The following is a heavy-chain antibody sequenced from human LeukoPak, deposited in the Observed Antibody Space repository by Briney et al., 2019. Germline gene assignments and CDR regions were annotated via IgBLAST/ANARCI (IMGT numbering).Heavy chain of an antibody. V-gene: IGHV1-58*02. Sequence: SVKVSCKASGFTFTSSAMQWVRQARGQRLEWIGWIVVGSGNTNYAQKFQERVTITRDMSTSTAYMELSSLRSEDTAVYYCAAGGGYYDSSGYRMSPLDYWGQGTLVTVSS. CDR1: GFTFTSSA. J-gene: IGHJ4*02. CDR3: AAGGGYYDSSGYRMSPLDY. D-gene: IGHD3-22*01. CDR2: IVVGSGNT.